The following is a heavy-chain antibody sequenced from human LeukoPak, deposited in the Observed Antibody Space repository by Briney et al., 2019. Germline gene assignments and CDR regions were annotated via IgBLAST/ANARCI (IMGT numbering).Heavy chain of an antibody. V-gene: IGHV4-30-4*01. CDR1: GGSISSGNYY. CDR2: IYYSGGT. J-gene: IGHJ4*02. CDR3: ARKEWVPYYFDS. D-gene: IGHD3-3*01. Sequence: SETLSLTCTVSGGSISSGNYYWSWVRQPPGTGLEWIGYIYYSGGTYYNPSLKSRVTISVDTSKNQFSLKLTSVTAADTAVYHCARKEWVPYYFDSWGQGTLVTVSS.